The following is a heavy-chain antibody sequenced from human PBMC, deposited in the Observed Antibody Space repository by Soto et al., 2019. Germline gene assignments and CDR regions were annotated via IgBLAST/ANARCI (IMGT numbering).Heavy chain of an antibody. V-gene: IGHV3-30-3*01. CDR3: ARCGGYCSGGSCYLCYYYGMDV. J-gene: IGHJ6*02. Sequence: PGGSLRLSCVASGFTFSSYAMHWVRQAPGKGLEWVAVISYDGSNKYYADSVKGRFTISRDNSKNTLYLQMNSLRAEDTAVYYCARCGGYCSGGSCYLCYYYGMDVWGQGTTVTVSS. D-gene: IGHD2-15*01. CDR2: ISYDGSNK. CDR1: GFTFSSYA.